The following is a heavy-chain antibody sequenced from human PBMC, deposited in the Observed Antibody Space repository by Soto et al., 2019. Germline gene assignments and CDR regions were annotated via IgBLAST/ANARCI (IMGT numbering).Heavy chain of an antibody. CDR2: IVVGSGNT. CDR3: PVDVDTAMVFDY. V-gene: IGHV1-58*01. J-gene: IGHJ4*02. D-gene: IGHD5-18*01. Sequence: QMQLLQSGPEVKKPGTSVKVSCKASGFTFTSSAVQWLRQARGQRLEWIGWIVVGSGNTNYAQKFQERVTITRDMSTSTAYMELSSLRSEDTAVYYCPVDVDTAMVFDYWGQGTLVTVSS. CDR1: GFTFTSSA.